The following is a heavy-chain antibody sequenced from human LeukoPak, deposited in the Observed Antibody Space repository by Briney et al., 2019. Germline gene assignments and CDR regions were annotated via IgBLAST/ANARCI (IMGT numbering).Heavy chain of an antibody. J-gene: IGHJ4*02. CDR1: GYTFNYYG. Sequence: ASVKVSCKASGYTFNYYGISWVRQAPGQGLEWMGWISAYTGSTNYAQRLQGRVTMTTDTSTSTAYMELRSLRSDDTAVYYCANGGLWLPTRSDWGQGTLVTVSS. D-gene: IGHD5-18*01. V-gene: IGHV1-18*01. CDR2: ISAYTGST. CDR3: ANGGLWLPTRSD.